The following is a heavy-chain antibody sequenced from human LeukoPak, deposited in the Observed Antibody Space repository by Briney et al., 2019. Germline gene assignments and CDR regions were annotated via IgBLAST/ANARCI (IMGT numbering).Heavy chain of an antibody. CDR3: AKHSRGCGSTSCHNFDF. V-gene: IGHV4-38-2*01. J-gene: IGHJ4*02. Sequence: SETLSPTCAVSGYSISSGYYWGWIRQPPGKGLEWIGSIYHSGSTYYNPSLKSRVTISLDTSKNQFSLKLSSVTAADTAVYYCAKHSRGCGSTSCHNFDFWGQGALVTVSS. CDR2: IYHSGST. D-gene: IGHD2-2*02. CDR1: GYSISSGYY.